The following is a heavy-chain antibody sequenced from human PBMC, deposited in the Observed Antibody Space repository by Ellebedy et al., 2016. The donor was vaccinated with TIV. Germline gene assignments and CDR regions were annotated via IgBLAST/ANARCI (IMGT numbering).Heavy chain of an antibody. CDR3: ARVRPYSVWHDAFDI. D-gene: IGHD2-15*01. CDR1: GFTFSSHW. Sequence: GESLKISCAASGFTFSSHWMHWVRQAPGKGLVWVSSINTDGSSTSHADPVKGRFTISRDNAKNTLYLQMNSLRAEDTAVYFCARVRPYSVWHDAFDIWGQGTMVTISS. J-gene: IGHJ3*02. CDR2: INTDGSST. V-gene: IGHV3-74*01.